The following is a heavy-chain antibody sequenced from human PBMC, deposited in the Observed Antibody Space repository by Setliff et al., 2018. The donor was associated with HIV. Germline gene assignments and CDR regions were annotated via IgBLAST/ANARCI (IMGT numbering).Heavy chain of an antibody. J-gene: IGHJ5*02. CDR1: GFTFKNYN. D-gene: IGHD1-26*01. V-gene: IGHV3-15*01. Sequence: GGSLRLSCVASGFTFKNYNMNWVRQAPGKGLEWVGRIKSKTDGWTTDYAAPVKGRFTISRDDSKNTLYLQMNSLKTEDTAVYYCTEGRWFDPWGQGTLVTVSS. CDR2: IKSKTDGWTT. CDR3: TEGRWFDP.